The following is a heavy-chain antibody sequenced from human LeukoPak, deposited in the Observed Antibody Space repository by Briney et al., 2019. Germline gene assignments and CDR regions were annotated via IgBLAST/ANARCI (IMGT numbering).Heavy chain of an antibody. Sequence: ASVKVSCKASGYTFTGYYMHWVRQAPGQGLEWMGWINPNSGGTNYAQKFQGRVTMTRGTSISTAYMELSRLRSDDTAVYCCASHIIGYCSSTSCYELDYWGQGTLVTVSS. J-gene: IGHJ4*02. V-gene: IGHV1-2*02. D-gene: IGHD2-2*01. CDR1: GYTFTGYY. CDR3: ASHIIGYCSSTSCYELDY. CDR2: INPNSGGT.